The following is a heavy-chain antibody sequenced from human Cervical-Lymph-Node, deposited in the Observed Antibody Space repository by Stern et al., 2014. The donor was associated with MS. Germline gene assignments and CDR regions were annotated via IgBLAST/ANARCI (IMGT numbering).Heavy chain of an antibody. J-gene: IGHJ5*02. CDR1: GASMTSYY. CDR3: ARATDL. Sequence: VELIESGPGVLRPSETLSLTCTVSGASMTSYYWSWIRQPPGKGLEWIGYIYYSGTTNYNASLKGRVAISIDTSKTQFSLRLSSVTAADTAVYYCARATDLWGQGTLVTVSS. V-gene: IGHV4-59*01. CDR2: IYYSGTT.